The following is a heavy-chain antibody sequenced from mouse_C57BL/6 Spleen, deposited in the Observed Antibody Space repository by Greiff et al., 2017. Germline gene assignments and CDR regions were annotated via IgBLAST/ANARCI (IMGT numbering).Heavy chain of an antibody. J-gene: IGHJ4*01. CDR2: IYPGDGDT. CDR3: ARASTVVAAKDY. Sequence: VKLVASGAELVKPGASVKISCKASGYAFSSYWMNWVKQRPGTGLEWIGQIYPGDGDTNYNGKFKGKATLTADKSSSTAYMQLSSLTSEDSAVYFCARASTVVAAKDYWGQGTSVTVSS. V-gene: IGHV1-80*01. D-gene: IGHD1-1*01. CDR1: GYAFSSYW.